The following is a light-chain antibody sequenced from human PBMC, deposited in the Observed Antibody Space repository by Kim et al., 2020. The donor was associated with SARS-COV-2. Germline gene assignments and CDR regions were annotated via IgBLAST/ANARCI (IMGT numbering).Light chain of an antibody. CDR3: NSRDSSGNHYV. CDR2: GKN. J-gene: IGLJ1*01. CDR1: SLRTYY. Sequence: SSELTQDPAVSVALGQTVRITCQGDSLRTYYATWYQQKPGQAPVLVIYGKNHRPSGIPDRFSGSNSGNPASLTITGAQAEDEADYYCNSRDSSGNHYVFGTGTKVTV. V-gene: IGLV3-19*01.